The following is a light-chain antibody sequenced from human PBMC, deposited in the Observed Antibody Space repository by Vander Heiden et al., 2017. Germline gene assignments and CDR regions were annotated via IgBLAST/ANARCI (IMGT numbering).Light chain of an antibody. CDR1: SSNIGAGYD. J-gene: IGLJ2*01. Sequence: QSVLTPPPSVSGAPGQRVTISCTGSSSNIGAGYDVHWYQQLPGTAPNLLIYGNSNRPSGVPDRFSGSKSGTSASLAITGLQAEDEADYYCQSYDSSLSGHVVFGGGTKLTVL. CDR2: GNS. CDR3: QSYDSSLSGHVV. V-gene: IGLV1-40*01.